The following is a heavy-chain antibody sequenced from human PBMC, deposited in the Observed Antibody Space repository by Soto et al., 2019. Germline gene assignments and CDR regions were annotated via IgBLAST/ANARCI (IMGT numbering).Heavy chain of an antibody. J-gene: IGHJ3*02. CDR1: GFTFSSYS. D-gene: IGHD3-22*01. V-gene: IGHV3-21*01. CDR2: ISSSSSYI. Sequence: SLRLSCAASGFTFSSYSMNWVRQAPGKGLEWVSSISSSSSYIYYADSVKGRFTISRDNAKNSLYLQMNSLRAEDTAVYYCARDYLGYYDSSGYYYRWNAFDIWGQGTMVTVSS. CDR3: ARDYLGYYDSSGYYYRWNAFDI.